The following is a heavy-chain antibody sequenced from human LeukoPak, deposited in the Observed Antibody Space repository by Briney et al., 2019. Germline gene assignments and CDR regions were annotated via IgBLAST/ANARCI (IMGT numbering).Heavy chain of an antibody. J-gene: IGHJ4*02. V-gene: IGHV3-23*01. CDR2: VSSSGANT. D-gene: IGHD3-22*01. Sequence: GGSLRLSCAASGFSFNSAAMTWVRQAPGKGLEWVSLVSSSGANTYYADSVKGRFTISRDNAKNSLYLQMHSLRAEDTAVYYCASLYYDSSAYFDHWGQGTLVTVSS. CDR1: GFSFNSAA. CDR3: ASLYYDSSAYFDH.